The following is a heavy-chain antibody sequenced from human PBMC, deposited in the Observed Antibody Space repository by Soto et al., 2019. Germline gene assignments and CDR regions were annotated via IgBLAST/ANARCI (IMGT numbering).Heavy chain of an antibody. Sequence: EVQLLESGGDVVQPGGSLRLSCAASGFPLSTYAMTWVRHAGGKGLEWVSTVSRDGETTYYADPVKGRFSISGDNSKNTLYLQMLRLIAEDPAMYYCPNDRGVSGNDPFDYCGQGMWVIFSS. CDR1: GFPLSTYA. V-gene: IGHV3-23*01. CDR3: PNDRGVSGNDPFDY. CDR2: VSRDGETT. D-gene: IGHD3-10*01. J-gene: IGHJ4*02.